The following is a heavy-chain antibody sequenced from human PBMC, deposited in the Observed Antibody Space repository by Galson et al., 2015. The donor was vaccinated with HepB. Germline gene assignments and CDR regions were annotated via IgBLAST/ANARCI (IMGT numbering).Heavy chain of an antibody. D-gene: IGHD3-10*01. J-gene: IGHJ4*02. Sequence: SLRLSCAASGFIFSDCGMNWVRQAPGKGQEWISYISSSGSTIYYADSVKGRFTISRDNAKTSAYLQMNSLRDEDTAIYYCATDFMVRGVTLGGQGTLVTVSS. CDR2: ISSSGSTI. CDR1: GFIFSDCG. CDR3: ATDFMVRGVTL. V-gene: IGHV3-48*02.